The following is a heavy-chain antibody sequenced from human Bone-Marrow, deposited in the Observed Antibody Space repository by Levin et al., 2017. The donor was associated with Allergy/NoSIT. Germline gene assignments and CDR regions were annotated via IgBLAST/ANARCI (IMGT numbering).Heavy chain of an antibody. CDR3: ARDRVAHSAKYCSNGVCSHFYYGMDV. Sequence: SGGSLRLSCAASGFTLSSYVMHWVRQAPGKGLEWVALISYDESIKDYVDSVKGRLSISRDNSNDTLYLEMNSLRPEDTAVYYCARDRVAHSAKYCSNGVCSHFYYGMDVWGRGTTVTVSS. CDR2: ISYDESIK. D-gene: IGHD2-8*01. V-gene: IGHV3-30*03. CDR1: GFTLSSYV. J-gene: IGHJ6*02.